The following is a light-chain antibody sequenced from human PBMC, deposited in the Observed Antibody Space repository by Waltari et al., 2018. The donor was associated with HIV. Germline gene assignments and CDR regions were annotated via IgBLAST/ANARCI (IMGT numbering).Light chain of an antibody. J-gene: IGLJ2*01. CDR2: DNK. CDR3: GTWDSSLSAGV. CDR1: NSNIGNNY. Sequence: QSVLTQPPSVSAAPGQKVTISCSGSNSNIGNNYVSWYQQLPGTAPKLLIYDNKKRPLGIPDRCSGSKSGTSATLGITGLQTGDEADYYCGTWDSSLSAGVFGGGTKLTVL. V-gene: IGLV1-51*01.